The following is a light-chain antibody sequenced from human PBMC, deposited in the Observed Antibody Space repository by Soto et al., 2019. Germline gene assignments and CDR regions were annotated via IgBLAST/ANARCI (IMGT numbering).Light chain of an antibody. CDR1: QGIRND. CDR2: AA. V-gene: IGKV1-6*01. J-gene: IGKJ2*01. Sequence: AIQMTQSPSSLSASVGDRVTITCRASQGIRNDLGWYQQKPGKAPKLLIYAASLQSGVPSRFSGSGSGTDFTLIISSLQPEDFATYYCLQDYNYPYTFGQGTKLEIK. CDR3: LQDYNYPYT.